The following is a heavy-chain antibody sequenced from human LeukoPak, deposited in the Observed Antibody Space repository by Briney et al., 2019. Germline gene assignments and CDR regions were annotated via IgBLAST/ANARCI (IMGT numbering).Heavy chain of an antibody. D-gene: IGHD3-10*01. CDR2: IRSKSYRGTT. CDR1: GFTFGEYA. CDR3: GRDRLNAARGSVYYFDY. J-gene: IGHJ4*02. Sequence: SGGSLRLSCTASGFTFGEYAMSWFRQVPGRSLEWVGFIRSKSYRGTTEYAASVKGRFTISRDDSKSIAYLQMNSLQTDDTAVYYCGRDRLNAARGSVYYFDYWGQGTLVTVSS. V-gene: IGHV3-49*03.